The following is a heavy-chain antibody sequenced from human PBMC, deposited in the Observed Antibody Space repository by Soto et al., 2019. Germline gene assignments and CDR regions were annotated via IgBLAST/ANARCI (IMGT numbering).Heavy chain of an antibody. J-gene: IGHJ2*01. CDR1: GYIFTSYW. V-gene: IGHV5-51*01. CDR2: IYPGDSDT. CDR3: ASHQAGNWYFDL. Sequence: GESLKISCKGSGYIFTSYWIGWGRQMPGKGLEWMGIIYPGDSDTRYSPSFQGQVTISATKSISTAFLQWSSLKASDTAMYYCASHQAGNWYFDLWGRGTLVTVSS.